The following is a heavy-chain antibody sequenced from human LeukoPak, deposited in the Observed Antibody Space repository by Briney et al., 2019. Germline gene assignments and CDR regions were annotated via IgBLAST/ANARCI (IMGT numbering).Heavy chain of an antibody. D-gene: IGHD6-13*01. CDR2: ITTTSAYI. CDR1: GFIFSDYT. J-gene: IGHJ4*02. V-gene: IGHV3-21*04. CDR3: AKVFNRAYSSSWSFDY. Sequence: PGGSLRLSCAASGFIFSDYTLNWVRQAPGKGLEWVSSITTTSAYIYYADSVKGRFTISRDNAKNTLYLQMNSLRAEDTAVYYCAKVFNRAYSSSWSFDYWGQGTLVTVSS.